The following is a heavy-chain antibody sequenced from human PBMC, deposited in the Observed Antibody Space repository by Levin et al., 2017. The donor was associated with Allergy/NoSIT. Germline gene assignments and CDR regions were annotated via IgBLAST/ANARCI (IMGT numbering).Heavy chain of an antibody. D-gene: IGHD4-17*01. V-gene: IGHV3-11*01. CDR3: ARVRGDFGDYIGVSYFDY. J-gene: IGHJ4*02. CDR1: GFTFSDYY. CDR2: MSGSGGTI. Sequence: GESLKISCSASGFTFSDYYMSWIRQAPGKGLEWLSDMSGSGGTIYYADSVKGRFTISRDNAKNSVYLHMNSLTFEDTAVYYCARVRGDFGDYIGVSYFDYWGQGTLVTVSS.